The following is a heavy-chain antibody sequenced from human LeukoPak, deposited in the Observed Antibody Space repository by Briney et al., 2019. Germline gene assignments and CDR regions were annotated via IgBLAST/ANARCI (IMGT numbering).Heavy chain of an antibody. Sequence: GGSLRLSCAASGFTFSGSAMHWVRQASGKGLEWVGRIRSKANSYATAYAASVKGRFTISRDDSKNTAYLQMNSLKTEDTAVYYCTRPFVVPAAMDYYGMDVWGQGTTVTVSS. CDR1: GFTFSGSA. CDR3: TRPFVVPAAMDYYGMDV. V-gene: IGHV3-73*01. D-gene: IGHD2-2*01. CDR2: IRSKANSYAT. J-gene: IGHJ6*02.